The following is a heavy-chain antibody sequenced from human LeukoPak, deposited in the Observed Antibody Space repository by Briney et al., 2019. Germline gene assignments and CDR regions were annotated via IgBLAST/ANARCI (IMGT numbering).Heavy chain of an antibody. Sequence: GGSLRLSCAASGFTFSSYAMSWVRQAPGKGLEWVSYIRSSGSGTDYTGSVKGRFTISRDNAKNSLYLQMNSLRAEDTAVYYCARGLAAAGTGGPHWGQGTLVTVSS. CDR1: GFTFSSYA. D-gene: IGHD6-13*01. J-gene: IGHJ4*02. CDR3: ARGLAAAGTGGPH. CDR2: IRSSGSGT. V-gene: IGHV3-48*04.